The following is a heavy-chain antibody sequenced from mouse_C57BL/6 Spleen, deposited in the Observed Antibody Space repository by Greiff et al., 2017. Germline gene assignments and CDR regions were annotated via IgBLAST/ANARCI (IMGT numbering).Heavy chain of an antibody. D-gene: IGHD1-1*01. CDR1: GFTFSSYA. Sequence: EVKVVESGGGLVKPGGSLKLSCAASGFTFSSYAMSWVRQTPEKRLEWVATISDGGSYTYYPDNVKGRFTISRDNAKNNLYLQMSHLKSEDTAMYYCARAYYDYFDYWGKGTTLTVSS. V-gene: IGHV5-4*03. CDR2: ISDGGSYT. CDR3: ARAYYDYFDY. J-gene: IGHJ2*01.